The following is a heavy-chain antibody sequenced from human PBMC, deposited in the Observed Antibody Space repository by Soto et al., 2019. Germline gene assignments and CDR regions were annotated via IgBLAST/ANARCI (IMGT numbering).Heavy chain of an antibody. D-gene: IGHD2-15*01. CDR3: AADGGKDWYFDL. Sequence: QVQLQESGPGLVKPSETLSLTCTVSGGSISSYYWSWIRQPPGKGLEWIGYISYSGSTNYNPSLMSRVAISVDTSKNQFSLKLSSVTAADTAVYYCAADGGKDWYFDLWGRGTLVTVSS. V-gene: IGHV4-59*01. CDR2: ISYSGST. J-gene: IGHJ2*01. CDR1: GGSISSYY.